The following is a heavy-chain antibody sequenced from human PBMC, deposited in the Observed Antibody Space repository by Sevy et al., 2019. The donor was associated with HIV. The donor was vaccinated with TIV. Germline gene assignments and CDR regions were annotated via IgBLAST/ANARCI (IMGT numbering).Heavy chain of an antibody. Sequence: GGSLRLSCAASGLPVSSNYMSWVRQAPGKGLEWVSLIYSDGSTYHADSVKGRFTISRDNSKNTLYLQMNSLRVEDTAVYYCARGKSGYGYGLDYWGQGTLVTVSS. D-gene: IGHD5-18*01. V-gene: IGHV3-66*01. CDR1: GLPVSSNY. CDR2: IYSDGST. J-gene: IGHJ4*02. CDR3: ARGKSGYGYGLDY.